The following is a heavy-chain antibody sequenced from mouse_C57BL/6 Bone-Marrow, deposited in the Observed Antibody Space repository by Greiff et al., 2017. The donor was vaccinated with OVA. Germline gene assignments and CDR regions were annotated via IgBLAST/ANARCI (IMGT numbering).Heavy chain of an antibody. V-gene: IGHV1-54*01. CDR1: GYAFTNYL. D-gene: IGHD2-3*01. J-gene: IGHJ2*01. Sequence: QVQLKQSGAELVRPGTSVKVSCKASGYAFTNYLIEWVKQRPGQGLEWIGVINPGSGGTNYNEKFKGKVTLTADKSSSTAYMQRSSLTSEDSAVYFCARRGNDSYYLFDDWSQGTTLTVSS. CDR2: INPGSGGT. CDR3: ARRGNDSYYLFDD.